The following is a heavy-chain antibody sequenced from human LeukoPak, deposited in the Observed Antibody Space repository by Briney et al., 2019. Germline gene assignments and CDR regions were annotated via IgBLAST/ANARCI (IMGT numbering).Heavy chain of an antibody. Sequence: GGSLRLSCAASGFTFSSYAMSWVRQAPGKGLEWVSSISGSGGSTYYADSVKGRFTISRDNAKNALYLQMNSLRDEDTAVYYCARIPLDYYDSSGYYHEAFDIWGQGTMVTVSS. CDR2: ISGSGGST. V-gene: IGHV3-23*01. J-gene: IGHJ3*02. D-gene: IGHD3-22*01. CDR3: ARIPLDYYDSSGYYHEAFDI. CDR1: GFTFSSYA.